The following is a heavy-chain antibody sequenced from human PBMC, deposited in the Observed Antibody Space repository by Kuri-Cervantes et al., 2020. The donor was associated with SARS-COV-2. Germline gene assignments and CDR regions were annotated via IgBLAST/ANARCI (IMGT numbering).Heavy chain of an antibody. D-gene: IGHD3-10*01. J-gene: IGHJ4*02. CDR2: IYSGGST. CDR3: ARDASVRFGEVYFDY. CDR1: GFTVSSNY. V-gene: IGHV3-66*02. Sequence: GESLKISCAASGFTVSSNYMSWVRQAPGKGLEWVSVIYSGGSTYYADSVKGRFTISRDNSKNTLYLQMNSLRAEDTAVYYCARDASVRFGEVYFDYWGQGTLVTVSS.